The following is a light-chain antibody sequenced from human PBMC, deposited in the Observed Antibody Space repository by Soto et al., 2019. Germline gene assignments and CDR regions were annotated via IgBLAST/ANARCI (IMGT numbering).Light chain of an antibody. CDR2: SAT. Sequence: DIPLTQSPSFLAASVGDRVTITCRASQGIASFLAWYQQKPGKAPKLLIYSATTLQTGVSSRFSGSRSGPEFTLTISSLQPEDFATYYCHQLNSYPYTFAQGTKLEIK. J-gene: IGKJ2*01. CDR1: QGIASF. CDR3: HQLNSYPYT. V-gene: IGKV1-9*01.